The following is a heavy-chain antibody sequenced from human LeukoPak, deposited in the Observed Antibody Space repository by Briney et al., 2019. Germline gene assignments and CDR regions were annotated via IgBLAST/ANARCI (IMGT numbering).Heavy chain of an antibody. CDR2: IIPIFGTA. V-gene: IGHV1-69*05. CDR3: ARDGDTAMADYYYYYMDV. D-gene: IGHD5-18*01. Sequence: SVKVSCKASGGTFSSYAISWVRQAPGQGLEWMGGIIPIFGTANYAQKFQGRVTIITDESTSTAYMELSSLRSEDTAVYYCARDGDTAMADYYYYYMDVWGKGTTVTVSS. J-gene: IGHJ6*03. CDR1: GGTFSSYA.